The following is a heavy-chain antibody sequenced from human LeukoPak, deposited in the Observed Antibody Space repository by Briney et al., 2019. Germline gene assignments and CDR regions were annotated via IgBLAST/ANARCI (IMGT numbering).Heavy chain of an antibody. D-gene: IGHD3-9*01. V-gene: IGHV4-4*07. Sequence: PSETLSLTCTVSGGSISSYYWSWIRQPAGKGLEWIGRIYTSGSTSYNPSLKSRVTMSVDTSKNQFSLKLSSVTAADTAVYYCARGWYYDILTGYYNGFDYWGQGTLVTVSS. CDR2: IYTSGST. J-gene: IGHJ4*02. CDR1: GGSISSYY. CDR3: ARGWYYDILTGYYNGFDY.